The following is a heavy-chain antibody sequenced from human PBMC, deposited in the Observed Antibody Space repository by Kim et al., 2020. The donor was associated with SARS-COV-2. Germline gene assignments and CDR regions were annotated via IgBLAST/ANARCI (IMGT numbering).Heavy chain of an antibody. V-gene: IGHV4-59*08. CDR2: IYYSGSI. CDR3: AWFLSIAAAASDAFDI. Sequence: SETLSLTCTVSGGSISSYYWSWIRQPPGKGLEWIGYIYYSGSINYNPSLKSRVTISVDTSKNQFSLKLSSVSAADTAVYYCAWFLSIAAAASDAFDIWGQGTMVTVSS. J-gene: IGHJ3*02. D-gene: IGHD6-13*01. CDR1: GGSISSYY.